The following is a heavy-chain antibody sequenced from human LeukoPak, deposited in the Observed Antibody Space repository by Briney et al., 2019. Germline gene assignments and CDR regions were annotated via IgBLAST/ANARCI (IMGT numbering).Heavy chain of an antibody. CDR1: GFTFSSYG. J-gene: IGHJ6*02. D-gene: IGHD3-22*01. V-gene: IGHV3-33*01. CDR3: ARVTSRSHYYDSSGYFGMDV. CDR2: IWYDGSNK. Sequence: GGSLRLSCAASGFTFSSYGMHWVRQAPGKGLEWVAVIWYDGSNKYYADSVKGRFTISRDNSKNTLYLQMNSLRAEDTAVYYCARVTSRSHYYDSSGYFGMDVWGQGTTVTVSS.